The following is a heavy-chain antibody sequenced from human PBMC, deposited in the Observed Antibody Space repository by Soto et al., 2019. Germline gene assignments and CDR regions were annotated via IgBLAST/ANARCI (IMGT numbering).Heavy chain of an antibody. CDR3: ARAQSGDDACVDY. D-gene: IGHD7-27*01. CDR1: GGSISSSSYY. CDR2: IYYSGST. V-gene: IGHV4-39*01. J-gene: IGHJ4*02. Sequence: SETLSLTCTVSGGSISSSSYYWGWIRQPPGKGLEWIGSIYYSGSTYYNPSLKSRVTISVDTSKNQFSLKLSSVTAADTAVYYCARAQSGDDACVDYWGQGTLVTVSS.